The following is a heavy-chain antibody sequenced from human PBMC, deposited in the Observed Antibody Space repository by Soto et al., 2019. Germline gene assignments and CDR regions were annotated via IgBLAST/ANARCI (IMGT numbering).Heavy chain of an antibody. V-gene: IGHV3-15*01. CDR2: IKSKTDGGTT. D-gene: IGHD3-10*01. CDR3: TTSLLLLWFGESRGYDAFDI. Sequence: EVQLVESGGGLVKPGGSLRLSCAASGFTFSNAWMSWVRQAPGKGLEWVGRIKSKTDGGTTDYAAPVKGRFTISRDDSKNTLYLQMNSLKTEDTAVYYCTTSLLLLWFGESRGYDAFDIWGQGTMVTVSS. CDR1: GFTFSNAW. J-gene: IGHJ3*02.